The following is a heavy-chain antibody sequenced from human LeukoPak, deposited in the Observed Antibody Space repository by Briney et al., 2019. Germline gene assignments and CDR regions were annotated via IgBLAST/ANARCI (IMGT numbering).Heavy chain of an antibody. CDR1: GGSFSGYY. CDR3: ARGWSYYGSGSYYFDY. D-gene: IGHD3-10*01. CDR2: INHSGST. V-gene: IGHV4-34*01. J-gene: IGHJ4*02. Sequence: SETLSLTCAVYGGSFSGYYWGWIRQPPGKGLEWIGEINHSGSTNYNPSLKSRVTISVDTSKNQFSLKLSSVTAADTAVYYCARGWSYYGSGSYYFDYWGQGTLVTVSS.